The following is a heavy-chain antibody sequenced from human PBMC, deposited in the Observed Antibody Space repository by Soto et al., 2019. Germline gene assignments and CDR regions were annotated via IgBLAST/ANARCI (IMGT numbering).Heavy chain of an antibody. CDR3: AKDAGSSAYYYDY. Sequence: PGGSLRLSCAASGFTFSSYAMSWVRQAPGKGLEWVSAISGSGGSTYYADSVKGRFTISRDISKNTLSLHMNSLRAEDTAVYFCAKDAGSSAYYYDYWGQGTLVTVSS. V-gene: IGHV3-23*01. CDR1: GFTFSSYA. D-gene: IGHD3-22*01. CDR2: ISGSGGST. J-gene: IGHJ4*02.